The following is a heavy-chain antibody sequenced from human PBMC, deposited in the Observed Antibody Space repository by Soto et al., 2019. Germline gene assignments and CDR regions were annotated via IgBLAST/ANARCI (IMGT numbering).Heavy chain of an antibody. CDR2: MSAYTGDT. CDR1: GYRFTGYG. Sequence: QVRLVQSGAEVKRPGASVKVSCKTYGYRFTGYGISWVRQAPGQGLEWMGWMSAYTGDTNYARKFRGRVTMTTDISASTASMELRSLTSDDTAVYYCARDPGGATGFDPWGQGTPVIVST. V-gene: IGHV1-18*01. D-gene: IGHD3-10*01. CDR3: ARDPGGATGFDP. J-gene: IGHJ5*02.